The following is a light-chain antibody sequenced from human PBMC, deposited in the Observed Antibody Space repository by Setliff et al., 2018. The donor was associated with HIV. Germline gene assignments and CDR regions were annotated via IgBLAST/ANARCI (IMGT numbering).Light chain of an antibody. CDR2: DVS. Sequence: QSVLTQPHSVSGSRGQSVTFSCTGASSDVGAHNSVSWYQQHPGKAPKLILYDVSKQPSGVPARFSGFQSGNTASLIISGLQPEDEADYYCCSYAGRYTFVFGSGTKVTVL. CDR3: CSYAGRYTFV. CDR1: SSDVGAHNS. V-gene: IGLV2-11*01. J-gene: IGLJ1*01.